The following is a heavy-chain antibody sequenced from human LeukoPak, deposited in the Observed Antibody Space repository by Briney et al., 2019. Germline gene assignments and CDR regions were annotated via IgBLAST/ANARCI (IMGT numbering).Heavy chain of an antibody. CDR3: ARLNRHKRWLLTLSPPDY. Sequence: TGGSLRLSCAASGFTFSSYEMNWVRQAPGKGLEWVSYISSSGSTIYYADSVKGRFTISRDNAKNSLYLQMNSLRAEDTAVYYCARLNRHKRWLLTLSPPDYWGQGTLVTVSS. V-gene: IGHV3-48*03. CDR2: ISSSGSTI. D-gene: IGHD4-17*01. CDR1: GFTFSSYE. J-gene: IGHJ4*02.